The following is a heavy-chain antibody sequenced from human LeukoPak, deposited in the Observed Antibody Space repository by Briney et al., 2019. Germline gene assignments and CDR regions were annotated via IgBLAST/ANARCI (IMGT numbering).Heavy chain of an antibody. CDR2: IKQDGSEK. J-gene: IGHJ4*02. D-gene: IGHD3-22*01. CDR3: ARDGDRNYYDSSGYYDY. V-gene: IGHV3-7*01. Sequence: ETLSLACTVSGVSISNSNYFWGWVRHPPGTRLERAANIKQDGSEKYYVDSVKGRFTISRDNAKNSLYLQMNSLRAEDTAVYYCARDGDRNYYDSSGYYDYWGQGTLVTVSS. CDR1: GVSISNSNYF.